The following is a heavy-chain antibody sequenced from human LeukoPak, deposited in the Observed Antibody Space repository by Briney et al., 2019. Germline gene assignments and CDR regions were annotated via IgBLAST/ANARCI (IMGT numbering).Heavy chain of an antibody. Sequence: ASVKVSCKASGYTFTSYGISWVRQAPGQGLEWMGWISAYNGNTNYAQTLQGRVTMTTDTSTSTAYMELRSLRSDDTAVYYCARPGGSGWHSWYFDLWGRGTLVTVSS. V-gene: IGHV1-18*01. D-gene: IGHD6-19*01. CDR1: GYTFTSYG. J-gene: IGHJ2*01. CDR2: ISAYNGNT. CDR3: ARPGGSGWHSWYFDL.